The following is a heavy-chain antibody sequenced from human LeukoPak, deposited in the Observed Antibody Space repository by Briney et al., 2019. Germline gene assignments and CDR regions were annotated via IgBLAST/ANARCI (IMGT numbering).Heavy chain of an antibody. CDR3: ARDKDMGAVAGTFDY. CDR2: ISAYNGHT. Sequence: GASVKVSCKASGYTFTSYGISWVRQAPGQGLEWMGWISAYNGHTNYAQNLQGRVTMTTDTSTGTAYMELTSLRSDDTAVYYCARDKDMGAVAGTFDYWGQGTLVTVSS. CDR1: GYTFTSYG. D-gene: IGHD6-19*01. J-gene: IGHJ4*02. V-gene: IGHV1-18*01.